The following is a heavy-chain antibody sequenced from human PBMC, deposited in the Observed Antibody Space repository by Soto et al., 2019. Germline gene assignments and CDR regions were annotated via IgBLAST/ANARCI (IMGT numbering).Heavy chain of an antibody. CDR3: ARELHGGSYGMDV. J-gene: IGHJ6*02. Sequence: GASVKVSCKASGYSFTRYGIGWARQAPGQGLEWMGWINAYNGNTNYAQNLQGRLTLTTDTSTTTAYMELRSLSAGDTAVYYCARELHGGSYGMDVWGQGTTVTVSS. V-gene: IGHV1-18*01. CDR2: INAYNGNT. CDR1: GYSFTRYG.